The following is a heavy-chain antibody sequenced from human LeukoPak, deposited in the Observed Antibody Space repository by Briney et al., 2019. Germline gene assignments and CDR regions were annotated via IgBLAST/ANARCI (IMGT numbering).Heavy chain of an antibody. J-gene: IGHJ5*02. Sequence: ASVKVSCKASGYTFTSYAMHWVRQAPGQRLEWMGWINAGNGNTKYSQKFQGRVTITRDTSASTAYMELSSLRSEDTAVYYCVRDGDVDTAMVTNWFDPWGQGTLVTVSS. CDR3: VRDGDVDTAMVTNWFDP. CDR2: INAGNGNT. D-gene: IGHD5-18*01. V-gene: IGHV1-3*01. CDR1: GYTFTSYA.